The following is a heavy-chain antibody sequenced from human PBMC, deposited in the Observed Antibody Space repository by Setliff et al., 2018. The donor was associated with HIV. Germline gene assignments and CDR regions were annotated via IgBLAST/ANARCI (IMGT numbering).Heavy chain of an antibody. CDR1: GFTFSDYY. V-gene: IGHV3-11*01. D-gene: IGHD6-19*01. CDR3: ARDLPVAGTSDN. CDR2: TSSSGSIR. J-gene: IGHJ4*02. Sequence: GGSLRLSCAASGFTFSDYYMSWIRQTPGKGLEWVAYTSSSGSIRDYGDSVKGRFTISRDNGRNEVYLEMKSLRGDDTGIYFCARDLPVAGTSDNWGQGTLVTVSS.